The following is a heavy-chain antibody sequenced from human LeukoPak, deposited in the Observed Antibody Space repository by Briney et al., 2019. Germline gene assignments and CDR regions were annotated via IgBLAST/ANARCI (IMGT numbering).Heavy chain of an antibody. D-gene: IGHD2-2*01. CDR3: ARACSSTSCYATLDY. CDR2: IYYSGST. J-gene: IGHJ4*02. CDR1: GGSISSGGYY. Sequence: PSQTLSLTCTVSGGSISSGGYYWSWIRQHPGKGLEWIVYIYYSGSTYYNPSLKSRVTISVYTPKNQFSLKLSSVTAADTAVYYCARACSSTSCYATLDYWGQGTLVTVSS. V-gene: IGHV4-31*03.